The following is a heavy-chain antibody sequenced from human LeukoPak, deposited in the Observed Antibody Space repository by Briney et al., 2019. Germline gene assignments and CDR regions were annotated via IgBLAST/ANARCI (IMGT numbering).Heavy chain of an antibody. V-gene: IGHV4/OR15-8*01. Sequence: SGTLSLTCGVSVGSINSGNWWTWVRQSPGKGLEWIGEIHHNGTRNYNPSLKSRVTMSVDTSKDQFSLKLTSMSAADTAVYYCASYDILTGFDYWGQGNLVTVSS. CDR3: ASYDILTGFDY. D-gene: IGHD3-9*01. CDR2: IHHNGTR. J-gene: IGHJ4*02. CDR1: VGSINSGNW.